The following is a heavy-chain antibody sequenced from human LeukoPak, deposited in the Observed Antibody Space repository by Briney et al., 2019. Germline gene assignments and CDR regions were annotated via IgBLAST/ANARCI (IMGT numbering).Heavy chain of an antibody. CDR2: ISSSSNTM. J-gene: IGHJ4*02. CDR1: RCTFSSYE. Sequence: GGSLRLSCAASRCTFSSYEMNWVRQAPGKGLEWVSYISSSSNTMYYADSVKGRFTISRDNAKNTLSLKMTSLRDENTVVYYRARAFDYWGQGTLVAVSS. V-gene: IGHV3-48*03. CDR3: ARAFDY.